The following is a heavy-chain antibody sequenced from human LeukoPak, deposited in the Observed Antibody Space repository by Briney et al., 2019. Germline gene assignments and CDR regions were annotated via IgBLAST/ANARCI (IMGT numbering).Heavy chain of an antibody. CDR1: GGSISSSSYY. CDR3: ARLSRNPGYSSGWPYFDY. D-gene: IGHD6-19*01. Sequence: SETLSLTCTVSGGSISSSSYYWGWIRQPPGKGLEWIGSIYYSRSTYYNPSLKSRVTISVDTSKNQFSLKLSSVTAADTAVYYCARLSRNPGYSSGWPYFDYWGQGTLVTVSS. V-gene: IGHV4-39*01. J-gene: IGHJ4*02. CDR2: IYYSRST.